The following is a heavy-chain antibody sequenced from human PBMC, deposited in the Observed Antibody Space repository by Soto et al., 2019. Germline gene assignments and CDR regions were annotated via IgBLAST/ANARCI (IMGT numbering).Heavy chain of an antibody. D-gene: IGHD4-17*01. J-gene: IGHJ3*02. CDR2: IYYSGSS. CDR3: ARAYGIWAFDI. V-gene: IGHV4-31*03. Sequence: QVQLQQSGPGLVKPSQTLSLTCTVSGGSISSGGYYWSWLRPHPGKGLEWIGYIYYSGSSNYNPSLKTGVTIALDTSKNETSLHLSSAAAVDRAVYYCARAYGIWAFDIWGQGTMLTVSS. CDR1: GGSISSGGYY.